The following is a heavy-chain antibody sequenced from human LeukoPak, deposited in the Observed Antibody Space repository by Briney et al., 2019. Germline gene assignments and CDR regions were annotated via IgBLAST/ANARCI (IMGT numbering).Heavy chain of an antibody. J-gene: IGHJ4*02. V-gene: IGHV3-23*01. CDR3: AKGGALFAVASYFDY. D-gene: IGHD6-19*01. CDR2: ITASGAAT. Sequence: PGGSLGRSCAASGFTFGSYAMSWVRQAPGKGLDWVSSITASGAATYHADSVKGRFTISRDNSKSMLYLQMNSLRAEDTALYYCAKGGALFAVASYFDYWGQGTLVTVSS. CDR1: GFTFGSYA.